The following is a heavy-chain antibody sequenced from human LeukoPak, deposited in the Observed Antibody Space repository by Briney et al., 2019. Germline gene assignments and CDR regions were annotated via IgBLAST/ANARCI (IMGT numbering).Heavy chain of an antibody. CDR3: AKDRGRGYSYGSDFDY. J-gene: IGHJ4*02. V-gene: IGHV3-74*01. D-gene: IGHD5-18*01. Sequence: GGSLRLSCAASGFTFSNYWMHWVRQAPGKGLVWVSRINSDGINTSYADSVKGRFTISRDNSKNTLYLQMNSLRAEDTAVYYCAKDRGRGYSYGSDFDYWGQGTLVTVSS. CDR2: INSDGINT. CDR1: GFTFSNYW.